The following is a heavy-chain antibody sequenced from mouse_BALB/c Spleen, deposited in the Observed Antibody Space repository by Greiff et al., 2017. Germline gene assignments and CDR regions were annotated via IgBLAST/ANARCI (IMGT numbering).Heavy chain of an antibody. V-gene: IGHV1-9*01. CDR3: ARLSTIYYYAMDY. D-gene: IGHD2-4*01. CDR1: GYTFSSYW. J-gene: IGHJ4*01. CDR2: ILPGSGST. Sequence: QVQLQQSGAELMKPGASVKISCKATGYTFSSYWIEWVKQRPGHGLEWIGEILPGSGSTNYNEKFKGKATFTADTSSNTAYMQLSSLTSEDSAVYYCARLSTIYYYAMDYWGQGTSVTVSA.